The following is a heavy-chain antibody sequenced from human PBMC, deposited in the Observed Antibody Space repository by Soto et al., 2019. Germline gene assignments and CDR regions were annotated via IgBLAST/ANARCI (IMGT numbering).Heavy chain of an antibody. Sequence: GGSLRLSCAASGFTFSSYWMHWVRQAPGKGLVWVSRINSDGSSTSYADSVKGRFTISRDNAKNTLYLQMNSLRAEDTAVYYCARDQEGGPNNWYFYLWGRGTLVTVSS. CDR1: GFTFSSYW. J-gene: IGHJ2*01. V-gene: IGHV3-74*01. CDR2: INSDGSST. CDR3: ARDQEGGPNNWYFYL. D-gene: IGHD3-16*01.